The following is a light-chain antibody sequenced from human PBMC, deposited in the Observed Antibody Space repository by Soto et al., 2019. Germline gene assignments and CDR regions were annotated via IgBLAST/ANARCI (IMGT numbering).Light chain of an antibody. CDR2: GAS. CDR1: QSVSSSY. Sequence: EIVMTQSPGTLSLSPGERATLSCRASQSVSSSYLAWYQHKPGQAPRLLIYGASSRATGIPDRFSGSGSGTDFTLTISRLEPEDFAGYYCQQYGSAPLYTVGQGTKVDIK. V-gene: IGKV3-20*01. J-gene: IGKJ2*01. CDR3: QQYGSAPLYT.